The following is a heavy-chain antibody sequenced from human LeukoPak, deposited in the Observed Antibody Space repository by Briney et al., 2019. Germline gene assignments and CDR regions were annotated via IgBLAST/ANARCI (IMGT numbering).Heavy chain of an antibody. Sequence: ASVKVSCKASGYTFTSYGISWVRQAPGQGLEWMGWISAYNGNTNYAQKLQGRVTMTTDTSTSTAYMELRSLRSDDTAVYYCAATIVVVMSAGAFDIWGQGTMVTVSS. CDR1: GYTFTSYG. CDR2: ISAYNGNT. V-gene: IGHV1-18*01. J-gene: IGHJ3*02. D-gene: IGHD3-22*01. CDR3: AATIVVVMSAGAFDI.